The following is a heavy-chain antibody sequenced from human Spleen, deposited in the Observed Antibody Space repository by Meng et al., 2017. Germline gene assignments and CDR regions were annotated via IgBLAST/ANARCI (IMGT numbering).Heavy chain of an antibody. CDR3: ARDEDISAAGKLFGDY. D-gene: IGHD6-25*01. CDR1: GYPFTSYV. Sequence: ASVKVSCKASGYPFTSYVIHWVRQAPGQRLEWMGWINTGNGNTKYSQKLQGRVTITRDTFARIVYMELNSLTSEDTALYYCARDEDISAAGKLFGDYWGQGTLVTVSS. CDR2: INTGNGNT. V-gene: IGHV1-3*04. J-gene: IGHJ4*02.